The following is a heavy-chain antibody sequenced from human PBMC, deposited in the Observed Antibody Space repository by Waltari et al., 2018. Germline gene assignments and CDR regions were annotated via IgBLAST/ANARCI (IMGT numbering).Heavy chain of an antibody. D-gene: IGHD2-15*01. Sequence: EVQLVESGGGLVQPGGSLRLSCAASGFTFSSYWMSWVRQAPGKGGGGVANIKQDGSEKYYVDSVKGRFTISRDNAKNSLYLQMNSLRAEDTAVYYCARWVGAALDYWGQGTLVTVSS. CDR2: IKQDGSEK. CDR3: ARWVGAALDY. CDR1: GFTFSSYW. V-gene: IGHV3-7*01. J-gene: IGHJ4*02.